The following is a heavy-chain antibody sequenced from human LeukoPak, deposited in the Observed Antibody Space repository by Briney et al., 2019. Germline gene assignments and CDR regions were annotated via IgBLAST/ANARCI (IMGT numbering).Heavy chain of an antibody. J-gene: IGHJ1*01. Sequence: TGGSLRLSCAASGFTFSNYNMNWFRQAPGKGLEWVSAISGSGGSTYYADSVKGRFTISRDNSKNTLYLQMNSLRAEDTAVYYCAKDGSGWPPDYFQHWGQGTLVTVSS. V-gene: IGHV3-23*01. D-gene: IGHD6-19*01. CDR3: AKDGSGWPPDYFQH. CDR1: GFTFSNYN. CDR2: ISGSGGST.